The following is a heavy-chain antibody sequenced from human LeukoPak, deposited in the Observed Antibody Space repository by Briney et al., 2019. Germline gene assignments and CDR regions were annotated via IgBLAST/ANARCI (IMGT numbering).Heavy chain of an antibody. Sequence: SVEVSCKASGGTFSSYAISWVRQAPGQGLEWMGRIIPILGIANYAQKFQGRVTITADKSTSTAYMELSSLRSEDTAVYYCASVLSGIAVAGSFDPWGQGTLVTVSS. D-gene: IGHD6-19*01. CDR1: GGTFSSYA. J-gene: IGHJ5*02. CDR2: IIPILGIA. CDR3: ASVLSGIAVAGSFDP. V-gene: IGHV1-69*04.